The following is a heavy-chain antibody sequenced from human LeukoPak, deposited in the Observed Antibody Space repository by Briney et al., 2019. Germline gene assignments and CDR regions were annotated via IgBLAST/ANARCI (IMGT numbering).Heavy chain of an antibody. D-gene: IGHD2-2*01. Sequence: PGGSLRLSCAASGLIFSDYDMSWIRQAPGKGLEWVSYITSSGTYTNYADSVKGRFTISRDNAKNSLYLQMNSLRVEDTAVYYCASKRGHCTSTSCFYSWFDPWGQGTLVAVSS. J-gene: IGHJ5*02. CDR3: ASKRGHCTSTSCFYSWFDP. CDR2: ITSSGTYT. CDR1: GLIFSDYD. V-gene: IGHV3-11*03.